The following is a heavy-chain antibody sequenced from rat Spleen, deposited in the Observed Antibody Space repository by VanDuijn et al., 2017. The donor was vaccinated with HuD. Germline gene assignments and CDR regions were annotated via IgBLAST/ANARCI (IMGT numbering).Heavy chain of an antibody. V-gene: IGHV5-31*01. CDR1: ELTFNNYW. CDR2: ISNSGGGNT. CDR3: ATHGTMAARSGYYFDY. Sequence: EVQLVESGGGPVQPGRSLTLSCAASELTFNNYWMTWIRQAPGKGLEWVASISNSGGGNTYYRDSVKGRFTISRDNAENTVYLQMDSLRSEDTATYYCATHGTMAARSGYYFDYWGQGVMVTVSS. J-gene: IGHJ2*01. D-gene: IGHD1-2*01.